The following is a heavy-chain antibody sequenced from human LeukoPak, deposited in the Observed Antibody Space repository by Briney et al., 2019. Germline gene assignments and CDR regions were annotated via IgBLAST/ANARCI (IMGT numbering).Heavy chain of an antibody. CDR1: GYSFTSYW. CDR2: IYPGYSDT. D-gene: IGHD2-2*01. V-gene: IGHV5-51*01. CDR3: ARSYCSSTSCSPNFDY. Sequence: GESLKISCKGSGYSFTSYWIGWVRQMPGKGLEWMGIIYPGYSDTRYSPSFQGQITISADKSISTAYLQWSSLKASDTAMYYCARSYCSSTSCSPNFDYRGQGTLVTVSS. J-gene: IGHJ4*02.